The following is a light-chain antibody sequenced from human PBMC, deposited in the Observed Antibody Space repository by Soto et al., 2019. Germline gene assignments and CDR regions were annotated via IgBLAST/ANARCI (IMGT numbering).Light chain of an antibody. Sequence: QSVLTQPASVSGSPGQSITISCTGTSSDVGGYSYVSWYQQHPGRAPKLMIYEVSNRPSGVSNRFSGSKSGNTASLTISGLQAEDEADYYCSSYASSNTVLFGGATKLTVL. CDR1: SSDVGGYSY. V-gene: IGLV2-14*01. CDR3: SSYASSNTVL. J-gene: IGLJ2*01. CDR2: EVS.